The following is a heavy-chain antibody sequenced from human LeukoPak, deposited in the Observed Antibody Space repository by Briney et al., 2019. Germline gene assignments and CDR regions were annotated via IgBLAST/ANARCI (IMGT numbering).Heavy chain of an antibody. D-gene: IGHD4-17*01. CDR1: GDSISTSSYY. Sequence: PSETLSLTCSVSGDSISTSSYYWGWIRQPPGKGLEWIGYIYYSGSTNYNPSLKSRVTISVDTSKNQFSLKLSSVTAADTAVYYCASGYGTPPDFDLWGRGTLVTVSS. CDR2: IYYSGST. V-gene: IGHV4-61*05. CDR3: ASGYGTPPDFDL. J-gene: IGHJ2*01.